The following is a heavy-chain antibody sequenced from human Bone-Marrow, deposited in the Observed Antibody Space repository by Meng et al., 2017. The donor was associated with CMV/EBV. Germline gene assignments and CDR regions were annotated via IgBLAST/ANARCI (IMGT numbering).Heavy chain of an antibody. V-gene: IGHV3-23*01. CDR1: SFTFRRYA. Sequence: CAASSFTFRRYAMRWVRPAPGEGLGWVSDISGSGGSPCYADSVKGRFTISRDNSKTTLYLQMNSLRAEDTAVYYCAKVGGAYTAMVRWGQGTLVTVSS. CDR2: ISGSGGSP. CDR3: AKVGGAYTAMVR. D-gene: IGHD5-18*01. J-gene: IGHJ4*02.